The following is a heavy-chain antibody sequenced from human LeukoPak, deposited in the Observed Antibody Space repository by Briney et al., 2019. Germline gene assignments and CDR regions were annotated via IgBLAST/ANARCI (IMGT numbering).Heavy chain of an antibody. CDR1: GFTFSNYN. J-gene: IGHJ3*02. CDR2: ISSSSSTI. V-gene: IGHV3-48*01. CDR3: AKDRERYSYAPHAFDI. D-gene: IGHD5-18*01. Sequence: GGSLRLSCAASGFTFSNYNMNWVRQAPGKGLEWVSYISSSSSTIHYADSVKGRFTISRDNARNSLYLQMNSLRAEDTAVYYCAKDRERYSYAPHAFDIWGQGTMVTVSS.